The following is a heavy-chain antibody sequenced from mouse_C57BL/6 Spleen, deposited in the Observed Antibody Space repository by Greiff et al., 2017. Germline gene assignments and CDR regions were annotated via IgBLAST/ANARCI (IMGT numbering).Heavy chain of an antibody. D-gene: IGHD2-4*01. J-gene: IGHJ2*01. V-gene: IGHV1-82*01. Sequence: VKLQESGPELVKPGASVKISCKASGYAFSSSWMNWVKQRPGKGLEWIGRIYPGDGDTIYNGKFKGKATLTADRSSSTAYMQLRGLTSEDSGVYFCALSTMITFDYWGKGTTLTVSS. CDR3: ALSTMITFDY. CDR1: GYAFSSSW. CDR2: IYPGDGDT.